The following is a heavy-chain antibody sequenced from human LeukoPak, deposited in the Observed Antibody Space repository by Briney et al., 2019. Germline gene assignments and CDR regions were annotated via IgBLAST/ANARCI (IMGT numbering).Heavy chain of an antibody. D-gene: IGHD3-3*01. CDR2: IKGDGSEK. J-gene: IGHJ4*02. CDR1: GFTFSSYW. V-gene: IGHV3-7*01. Sequence: PGGSLRLSCACSGFTFSSYWMTWVRQAPGKGLEWVSNIKGDGSEKYYVDSVKGRFTISRDNAKNSLYMQMTSLRAEDTAVYYCARDFRFLEDYWGQGTLVTVSS. CDR3: ARDFRFLEDY.